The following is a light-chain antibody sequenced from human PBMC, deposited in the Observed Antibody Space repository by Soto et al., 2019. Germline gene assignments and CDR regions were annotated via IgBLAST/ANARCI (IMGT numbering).Light chain of an antibody. CDR3: QQYSSYWT. CDR1: QSISGW. J-gene: IGKJ1*01. Sequence: DIQMTQSPSTLSASVGDRVTITCRASQSISGWLAWYQQKPGKAPKLLIFKASSLKSGVPSRFSGSGSGTEFTLTNSSLQPDDFATYYCQQYSSYWTFGQGTKVEI. V-gene: IGKV1-5*03. CDR2: KAS.